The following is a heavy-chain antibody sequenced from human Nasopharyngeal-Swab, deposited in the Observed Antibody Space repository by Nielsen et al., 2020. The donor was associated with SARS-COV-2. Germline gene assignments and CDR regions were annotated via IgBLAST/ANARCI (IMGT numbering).Heavy chain of an antibody. D-gene: IGHD5-24*01. J-gene: IGHJ4*02. CDR2: ISFSGGRT. Sequence: GESLKISCAVSGFSFSDSAMTWVRQAAGKGLEWVSSISFSGGRTYYAESVRGRFTISRDNSKNTVYLQMDGLGAEDTAVYYCAKVNGYHRDNGDFEYWGQGTLVTVAS. CDR1: GFSFSDSA. CDR3: AKVNGYHRDNGDFEY. V-gene: IGHV3-23*01.